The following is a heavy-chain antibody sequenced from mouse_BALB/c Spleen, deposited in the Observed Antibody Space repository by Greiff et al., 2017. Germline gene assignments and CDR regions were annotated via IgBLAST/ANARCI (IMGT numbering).Heavy chain of an antibody. CDR1: GYTFTSYW. V-gene: IGHV1-7*01. D-gene: IGHD2-2*01. CDR2: INPSTGYT. J-gene: IGHJ3*01. Sequence: VQLVESGAELAKPGASVKMSCKASGYTFTSYWMHWVKQRPGQGLEWIGYINPSTGYTEYNQKFKDKATLTADKSSSTAYMQLSSLTSEDSAVYYCARSLYGYGGAWFAYWGQGTLVTVSA. CDR3: ARSLYGYGGAWFAY.